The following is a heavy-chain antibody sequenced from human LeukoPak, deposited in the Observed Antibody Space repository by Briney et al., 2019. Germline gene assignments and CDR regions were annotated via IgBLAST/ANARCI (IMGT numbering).Heavy chain of an antibody. J-gene: IGHJ5*02. CDR3: ARGKTSSSWYPGHWFDP. Sequence: PSETLSLTCAVSGGSISSSNWWSWVRQPPGKGLEWIGEIYHSGSTNYNPSLKSRVTISVDKSKNQFSLKLSSVTAADTAVYYCARGKTSSSWYPGHWFDPWGQGTLVTVSS. D-gene: IGHD6-13*01. CDR1: GGSISSSNW. V-gene: IGHV4-4*02. CDR2: IYHSGST.